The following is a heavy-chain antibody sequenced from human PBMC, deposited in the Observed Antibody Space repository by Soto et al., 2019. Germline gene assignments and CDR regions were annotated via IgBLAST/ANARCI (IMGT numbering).Heavy chain of an antibody. CDR2: MYYSGST. J-gene: IGHJ5*02. CDR3: ARKNRAPDRLSGHNWFEP. CDR1: GGSISSSSYY. D-gene: IGHD3-9*01. V-gene: IGHV4-39*01. Sequence: SETLSLTCTVSGGSISSSSYYWAWIRQPPGKGLEWIGSMYYSGSTYYNPSPKSRVTISVDTSKNQFSLKLSSVTAADTAVYFCARKNRAPDRLSGHNWFEPWGQGTQVTVSS.